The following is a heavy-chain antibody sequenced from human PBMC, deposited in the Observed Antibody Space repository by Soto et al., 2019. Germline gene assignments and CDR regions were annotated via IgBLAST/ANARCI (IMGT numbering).Heavy chain of an antibody. CDR2: IIPILGIA. D-gene: IGHD2-2*01. J-gene: IGHJ6*02. Sequence: QVQLVQSGAEVKKPGSSVKVSCKASGGTFSSYTISWVRQAPGQGLEWMGRIIPILGIANYAQKFQGRVTITADKATSTAYMELSSLRSEDTAVYYCASNPDTTIVVVPAALDVWGQGTTVTVSS. CDR3: ASNPDTTIVVVPAALDV. V-gene: IGHV1-69*02. CDR1: GGTFSSYT.